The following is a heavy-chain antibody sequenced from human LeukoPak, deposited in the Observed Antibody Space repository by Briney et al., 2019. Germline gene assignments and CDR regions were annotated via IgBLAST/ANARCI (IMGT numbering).Heavy chain of an antibody. D-gene: IGHD3-9*01. V-gene: IGHV1-2*02. CDR3: ARLPDYDILTGYYFAY. CDR1: GNTFTAYY. J-gene: IGHJ4*02. Sequence: ASVKVSCKASGNTFTAYYIHWVRQAPGQGPEGMGWINPKTGGTNYAQNFQGRVTMTRDTSISTAYMELSRLRSDDTAVYYCARLPDYDILTGYYFAYWGQGTLVTVSS. CDR2: INPKTGGT.